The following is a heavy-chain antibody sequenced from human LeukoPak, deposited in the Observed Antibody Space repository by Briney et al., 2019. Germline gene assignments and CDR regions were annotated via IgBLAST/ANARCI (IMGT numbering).Heavy chain of an antibody. J-gene: IGHJ4*02. CDR2: ISAYNGNT. V-gene: IGHV1-18*01. D-gene: IGHD1-26*01. CDR1: GYIFTNYG. CDR3: ARAGYSRFVDDLDY. Sequence: GASVKVSCKASGYIFTNYGINWVRQAPRQGLEWMGWISAYNGNTKYTRKLQDRVTMTTDTSTSTAYMELKTLRSDDTAVYFCARAGYSRFVDDLDYWGQGTLVTVSS.